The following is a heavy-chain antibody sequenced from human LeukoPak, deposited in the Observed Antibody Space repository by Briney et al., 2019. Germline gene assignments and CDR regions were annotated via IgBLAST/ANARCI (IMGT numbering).Heavy chain of an antibody. CDR1: GYTFTSYG. V-gene: IGHV1-18*01. Sequence: ASVKVSCKASGYTFTSYGISWVRQAPGQGLEWMGWISAHNGNTNYAQKLQGRVTMTTDTSTSTAYMELRSLRSDDTAVYYCARAGSFVEYYDFWSGYYFDYWGQGTLVTVSS. D-gene: IGHD3-3*01. J-gene: IGHJ4*02. CDR2: ISAHNGNT. CDR3: ARAGSFVEYYDFWSGYYFDY.